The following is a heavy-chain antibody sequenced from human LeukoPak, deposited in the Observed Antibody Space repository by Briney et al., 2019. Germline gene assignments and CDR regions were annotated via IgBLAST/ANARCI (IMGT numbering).Heavy chain of an antibody. J-gene: IGHJ3*02. CDR1: GFTFSNYW. D-gene: IGHD3-10*01. Sequence: AGGSLRLSCAASGFTFSNYWMTWVRQAPGKGLEWVANIKQDGSEKYYVDSVKGRFTVSRDNAKNSLYLQMNSLRAEDTAVSYCARGGMVRRVMGAFDIWGQGTLVTVSS. CDR3: ARGGMVRRVMGAFDI. V-gene: IGHV3-7*01. CDR2: IKQDGSEK.